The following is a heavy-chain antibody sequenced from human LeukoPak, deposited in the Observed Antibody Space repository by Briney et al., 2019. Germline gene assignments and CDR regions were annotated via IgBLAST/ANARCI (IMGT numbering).Heavy chain of an antibody. D-gene: IGHD4-11*01. V-gene: IGHV1-69*13. Sequence: ASVKVSCKASGGTFSSYAISWVRQAPGQGLEWMGGIIPIFGTANYAQKFQGRVTNTADESTSTAYMELSSLRSEDTAVYYCARALPFTVTTVGWFDPWGQGTLVTVSS. CDR1: GGTFSSYA. CDR2: IIPIFGTA. J-gene: IGHJ5*02. CDR3: ARALPFTVTTVGWFDP.